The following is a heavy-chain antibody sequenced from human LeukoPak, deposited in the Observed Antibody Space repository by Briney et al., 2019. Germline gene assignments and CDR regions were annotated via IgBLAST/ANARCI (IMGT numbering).Heavy chain of an antibody. D-gene: IGHD5-12*01. J-gene: IGHJ4*02. Sequence: GSLRLSCAASGIIFSNYWMHWVRQAPGKGLEWVSSISSSSSYIYYADSVKGRFTISRDNAKNSLYLQMNSLRAEDTAVYYCARVSGYDLWSSFDYWGQGTLVTVSS. CDR1: GIIFSNYW. CDR3: ARVSGYDLWSSFDY. V-gene: IGHV3-21*01. CDR2: ISSSSSYI.